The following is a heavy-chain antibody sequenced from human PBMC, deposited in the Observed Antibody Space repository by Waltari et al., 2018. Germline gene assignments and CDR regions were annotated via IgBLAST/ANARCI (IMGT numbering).Heavy chain of an antibody. CDR2: INHSGST. Sequence: QVQLQQWGAGLLKPSETLSLTCAVYGGASSGYYWSWNRQPAGKGLEWNGEINHSGSTNYNPSLKSRVTISVDTSKNQFSLKLSSVTAADTAVYYCARGWDSGSNYYYYYGMDVWGQGTTVTVSS. D-gene: IGHD6-19*01. V-gene: IGHV4-34*01. CDR1: GGASSGYY. J-gene: IGHJ6*02. CDR3: ARGWDSGSNYYYYYGMDV.